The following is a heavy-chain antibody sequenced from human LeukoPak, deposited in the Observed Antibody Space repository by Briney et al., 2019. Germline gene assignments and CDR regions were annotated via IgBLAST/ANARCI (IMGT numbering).Heavy chain of an antibody. Sequence: GGSLRLSCAASGFTFNSYWMSWVRQAPGKGLEWVANIKQDGSEKYYVDSVKGRLTISRDNAKNSLYLQMNSLRAEDTAVYYCARDQTKWEPLRRRDYYYMDVWGKGTTVTVSS. D-gene: IGHD1-26*01. J-gene: IGHJ6*03. CDR3: ARDQTKWEPLRRRDYYYMDV. V-gene: IGHV3-7*01. CDR1: GFTFNSYW. CDR2: IKQDGSEK.